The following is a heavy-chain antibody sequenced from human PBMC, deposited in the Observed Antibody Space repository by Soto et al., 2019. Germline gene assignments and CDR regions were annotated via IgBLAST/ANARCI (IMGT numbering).Heavy chain of an antibody. Sequence: GGSVRLSCAASGFTVSSNSMTWVRQAPGEGLECVSVLYYDGNTYYADFVKGRFTISRDDSKNTLFLQMNNLKAEDTAVFYCARIAAAGIYSWGQGTLVTVSS. J-gene: IGHJ4*02. D-gene: IGHD6-13*01. CDR2: LYYDGNT. CDR3: ARIAAAGIYS. V-gene: IGHV3-66*01. CDR1: GFTVSSNS.